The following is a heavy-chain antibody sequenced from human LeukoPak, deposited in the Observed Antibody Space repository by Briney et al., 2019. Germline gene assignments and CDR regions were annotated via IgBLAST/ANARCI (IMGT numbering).Heavy chain of an antibody. CDR1: GFTFSSYG. D-gene: IGHD4-17*01. J-gene: IGHJ1*01. V-gene: IGHV3-30*18. CDR2: ISYDGSNK. Sequence: PGGSLRLSCAASGFTFSSYGMHWVRQAPGKGLEWVAVISYDGSNKYYADSVKGRFTISRDNSKNTLYLQMNSLRAEDTAVYYYAKDGYYGDYSHQHWGQGTLVTVSS. CDR3: AKDGYYGDYSHQH.